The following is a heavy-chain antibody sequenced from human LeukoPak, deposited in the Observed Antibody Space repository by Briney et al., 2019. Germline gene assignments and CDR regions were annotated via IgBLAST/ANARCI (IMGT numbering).Heavy chain of an antibody. V-gene: IGHV4-59*11. J-gene: IGHJ4*02. CDR1: GGSISSHY. CDR2: IYYSGST. CDR3: ARVCAGCDPV. D-gene: IGHD3-10*02. Sequence: KPSETLSLTCTVSGGSISSHYWSWIRQPPGKGLEWIGYIYYSGSTNYNPSLKSRVTISVDTSKNQFSLNLSSVTAADTAVYYCARVCAGCDPVWGQGTLVTVSS.